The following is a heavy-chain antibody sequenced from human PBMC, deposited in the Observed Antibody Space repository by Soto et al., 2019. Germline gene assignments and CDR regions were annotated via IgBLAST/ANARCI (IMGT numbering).Heavy chain of an antibody. CDR3: ARGGIVVVPAAMSSWFDP. CDR2: INPNSGGT. CDR1: GYTFTGSY. D-gene: IGHD2-2*01. V-gene: IGHV1-2*04. Sequence: ASVKVSCKASGYTFTGSYMHWVRQAPGQGLEWMGWINPNSGGTNYAQKFQGWVTMTRDTSISTAYMELSRLRSDDTAVYYCARGGIVVVPAAMSSWFDPWGQGTLVTVSS. J-gene: IGHJ5*02.